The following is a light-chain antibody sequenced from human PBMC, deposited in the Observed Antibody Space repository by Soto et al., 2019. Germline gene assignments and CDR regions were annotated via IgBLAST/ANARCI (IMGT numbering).Light chain of an antibody. Sequence: DIQMTQSPSTLSASVGDRVTITCRASQSISSWLAWYRQKPGEAPKLLIYHASNLESGVPSRFSGSGSGTXXXXXXXXXQPDDFATYYCQQYKAYSWTFGPGTKVEI. V-gene: IGKV1-5*03. CDR1: QSISSW. CDR2: HAS. J-gene: IGKJ1*01. CDR3: QQYKAYSWT.